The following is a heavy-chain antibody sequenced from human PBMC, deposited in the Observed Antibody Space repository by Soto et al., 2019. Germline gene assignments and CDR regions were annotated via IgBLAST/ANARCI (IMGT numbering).Heavy chain of an antibody. CDR1: GGSFSGYY. Sequence: QVQLQQWGAGLLKPSETLSLTCAVYGGSFSGYYWSWIRQPSGKGLEWIGEINHSGSTNYNPSLKSRVTISVDTSKNQFSLKLSSVTAADTAVYYCARDAAAGTIGWFDPWGQGTLVTVSS. CDR3: ARDAAAGTIGWFDP. V-gene: IGHV4-34*01. D-gene: IGHD6-13*01. CDR2: INHSGST. J-gene: IGHJ5*02.